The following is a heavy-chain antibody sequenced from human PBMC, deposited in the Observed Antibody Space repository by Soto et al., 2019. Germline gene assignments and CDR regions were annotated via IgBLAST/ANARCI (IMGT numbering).Heavy chain of an antibody. Sequence: EVQLLESGGGLVQPWGSLRLSCAASGFTFSSYAMSWVRQAPGKGLEWVSAISGSGGSTYYADSVKGRFTISRDNSKNTLYLQMNSLRAEDTAVYYCAKGYGDYSAFDIWGQGTMVTVSS. CDR3: AKGYGDYSAFDI. J-gene: IGHJ3*02. CDR2: ISGSGGST. CDR1: GFTFSSYA. V-gene: IGHV3-23*01. D-gene: IGHD4-17*01.